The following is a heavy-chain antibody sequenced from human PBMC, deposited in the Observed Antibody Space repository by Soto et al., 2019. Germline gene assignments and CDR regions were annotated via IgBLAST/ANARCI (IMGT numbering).Heavy chain of an antibody. V-gene: IGHV4-31*03. Sequence: QVQLQETGPGLVKPSQTLSLTCTVSGECISNSFYYWTLIRQYPGKGLEWIGFIHYSGSTYYNTSLNSRVTISVDPSENHFSLSMSSVTAADTAVYFCARVVGKRYTWNVGHWGQRNLVTVSS. CDR1: GECISNSFYY. D-gene: IGHD1-1*01. CDR3: ARVVGKRYTWNVGH. CDR2: IHYSGST. J-gene: IGHJ4*02.